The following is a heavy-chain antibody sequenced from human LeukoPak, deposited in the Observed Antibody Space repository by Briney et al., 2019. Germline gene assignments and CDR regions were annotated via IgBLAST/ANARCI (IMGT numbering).Heavy chain of an antibody. CDR3: ARQGFMAAVAFDI. J-gene: IGHJ3*02. Sequence: SETLSLTCTVSGGSISSSSYYWGWIRQPPGKGLEWIGSIYYSGSTYYNPSLKSRVTISVDTSKNQFSLKLSSVTAADTAVYYCARQGFMAAVAFDIWGQGTMVTVSS. V-gene: IGHV4-39*01. CDR1: GGSISSSSYY. D-gene: IGHD6-13*01. CDR2: IYYSGST.